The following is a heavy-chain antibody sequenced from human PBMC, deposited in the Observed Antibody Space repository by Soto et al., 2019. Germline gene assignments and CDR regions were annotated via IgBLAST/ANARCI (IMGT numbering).Heavy chain of an antibody. CDR3: ARDYNGRSMDY. J-gene: IGHJ4*02. CDR1: GYTFSTYS. D-gene: IGHD3-10*01. Sequence: EVQMVESGGALVQPGGSLRLSCVASGYTFSTYSVNWVRQAPGKGLEWLSVISGSSSVKHYADSVKGRFTISRDNARNSVYLQMNSLRDDDTAVYFCARDYNGRSMDYWGQGTRVTVSS. CDR2: ISGSSSVK. V-gene: IGHV3-48*02.